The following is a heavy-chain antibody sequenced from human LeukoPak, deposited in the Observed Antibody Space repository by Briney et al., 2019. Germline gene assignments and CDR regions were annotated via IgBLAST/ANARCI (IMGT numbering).Heavy chain of an antibody. CDR2: ICYRGST. D-gene: IGHD4-23*01. V-gene: IGHV4-39*07. CDR3: ARTTTLVENDAFDI. CDR1: RGSTSSSRYY. J-gene: IGHJ3*02. Sequence: SETLSLTCTVSRGSTSSSRYYWGWRRQPPGRGLEWIVRICYRGSTYYNPSLKSRVTISVDTSNNLFSRKLSSVTADDEDVYESARTTTLVENDAFDIWGQETMVTVSS.